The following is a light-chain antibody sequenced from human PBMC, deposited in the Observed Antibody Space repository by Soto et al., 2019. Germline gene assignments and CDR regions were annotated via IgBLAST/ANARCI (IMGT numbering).Light chain of an antibody. CDR2: GNN. CDR3: QSFDSSLSVV. Sequence: QSVLTQPPSVSGAPGQRVTISCTGSSSNIGAGYHVHWYQQLPGTAPKLLIYGNNNRPSGVPGRFSGSKSGTSASLAITGLQAEDAADYYCQSFDSSLSVVFGGGTKLTVL. J-gene: IGLJ3*02. CDR1: SSNIGAGYH. V-gene: IGLV1-40*01.